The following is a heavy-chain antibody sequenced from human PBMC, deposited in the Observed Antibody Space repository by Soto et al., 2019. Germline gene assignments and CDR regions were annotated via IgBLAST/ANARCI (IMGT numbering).Heavy chain of an antibody. V-gene: IGHV3-30-3*01. CDR1: GFTFNTYV. Sequence: QVQLVESGGGVVQSGKSLRLSCAASGFTFNTYVMHWVRQAPGKGLEWLAFVSSAGGSKYYADSVTGRFTISRDNSQNTLHLQMTSLGPEDTAVYYCARGGGYSGYDPLDYWGQGTLVTVSS. D-gene: IGHD5-12*01. CDR3: ARGGGYSGYDPLDY. J-gene: IGHJ4*02. CDR2: VSSAGGSK.